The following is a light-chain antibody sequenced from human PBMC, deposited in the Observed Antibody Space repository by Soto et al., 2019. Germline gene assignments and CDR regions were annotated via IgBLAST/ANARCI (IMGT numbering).Light chain of an antibody. CDR3: QQRYSTPYT. Sequence: DIQMTQSPSSLSASVGDRVTITCRASQSISSYLNWYQQKPGKAPKLLIYAASSLQSGVPSRFSGSGSGTDFTLTISSLLPEDFATYYCQQRYSTPYTFGQGTNVEIK. CDR1: QSISSY. V-gene: IGKV1-39*01. CDR2: AAS. J-gene: IGKJ2*01.